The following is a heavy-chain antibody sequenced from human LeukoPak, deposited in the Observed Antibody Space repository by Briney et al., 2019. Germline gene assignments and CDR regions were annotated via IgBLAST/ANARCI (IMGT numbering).Heavy chain of an antibody. Sequence: SETLSLTCTVSGGSISSRIYYWGWVRQPPGKGLEWIGSISYTGNTYYNPSLKSRVTMSVDTSKNQFSLKLTSVTAADTAVYYCARQEYKYYYKSSNYYYVPYWFDPWGQGTLVTVSS. V-gene: IGHV4-39*01. D-gene: IGHD3-22*01. CDR1: GGSISSRIYY. CDR2: ISYTGNT. J-gene: IGHJ5*02. CDR3: ARQEYKYYYKSSNYYYVPYWFDP.